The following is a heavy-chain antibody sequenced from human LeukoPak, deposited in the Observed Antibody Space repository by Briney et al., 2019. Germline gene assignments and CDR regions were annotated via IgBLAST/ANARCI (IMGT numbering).Heavy chain of an antibody. CDR3: AIRPLGYCSESTCRDY. Sequence: PSETLSLTCTVSGVSSSSHYWTWIRQPPGKGLEWIGCVHYSGGTRYNPSLNSRVTISLDTSKNQFSLRLSSVTAADTAVYYCAIRPLGYCSESTCRDYWGQGTLVAISS. D-gene: IGHD2-15*01. CDR1: GVSSSSHY. J-gene: IGHJ4*02. CDR2: VHYSGGT. V-gene: IGHV4-59*11.